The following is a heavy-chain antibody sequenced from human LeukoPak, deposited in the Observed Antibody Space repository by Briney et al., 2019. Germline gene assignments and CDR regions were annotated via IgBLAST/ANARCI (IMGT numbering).Heavy chain of an antibody. CDR1: GYTFTNFG. J-gene: IGHJ4*02. CDR3: ARGQWSSSCPDY. V-gene: IGHV1-18*01. D-gene: IGHD2-15*01. Sequence: GASVKVSCKASGYTFTNFGMAWVRQAPGQGLEWMGWISVYDGGTKYAQKLQGRVTMTRDTSTSTVYMDLRSLRSDDTAICYCARGQWSSSCPDYWGQGTLVTVSS. CDR2: ISVYDGGT.